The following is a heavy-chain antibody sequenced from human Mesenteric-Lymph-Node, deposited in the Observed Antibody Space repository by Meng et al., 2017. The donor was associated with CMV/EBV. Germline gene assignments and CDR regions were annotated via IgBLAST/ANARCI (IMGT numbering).Heavy chain of an antibody. V-gene: IGHV3-74*01. Sequence: GESLKISCAASGFTFSRYWMHWVRQVPGKGLVWVSRISSDGSFTSYADSVKGRFTVSRDNAKNALYLQMNSLRAEDTAVYYCARKLVVPAAIFRVWWFDPWGQGTLVTVSS. CDR1: GFTFSRYW. D-gene: IGHD2-2*01. CDR2: ISSDGSFT. J-gene: IGHJ5*02. CDR3: ARKLVVPAAIFRVWWFDP.